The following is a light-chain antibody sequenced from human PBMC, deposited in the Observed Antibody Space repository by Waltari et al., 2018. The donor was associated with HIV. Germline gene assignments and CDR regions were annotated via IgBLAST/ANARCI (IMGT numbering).Light chain of an antibody. Sequence: EIVLTQSTATLSLSPGESTTLSCRASQSVSSYFAWYHQHPGQPPRRLIHDASTSATGIPGRFSGSGSGTDFTLTINSLEPEDFAVYYCQQRSKWPPAFGGGTKVEIK. J-gene: IGKJ4*01. CDR2: DAS. V-gene: IGKV3-11*01. CDR1: QSVSSY. CDR3: QQRSKWPPA.